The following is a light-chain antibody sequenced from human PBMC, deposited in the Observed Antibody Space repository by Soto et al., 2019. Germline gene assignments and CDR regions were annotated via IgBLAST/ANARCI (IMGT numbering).Light chain of an antibody. J-gene: IGKJ5*01. CDR3: QQRSNWPSIT. CDR2: GAS. CDR1: QSVSNKY. V-gene: IGKV3D-20*02. Sequence: EIVLTRSPGTLSLSPGERTTLSCRASQSVSNKYLAWYQQKPGHAPRLLIYGASNRATGIPDRFSGSGSATDFTLTISRLEPADFAAYYCQQRSNWPSITFGHGTRLEIK.